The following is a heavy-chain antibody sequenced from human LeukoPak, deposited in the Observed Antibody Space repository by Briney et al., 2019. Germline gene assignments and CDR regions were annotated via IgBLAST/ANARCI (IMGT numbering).Heavy chain of an antibody. Sequence: PGGSLRLSCAASGFTFSSYAMHWVRQAPGKGLEWVAVISYDGCNKYYADSVKGRFTISRDNSKNTLYLQMNSLRAEDTAVYYCASNRASYYDILTGRYYPDYWGQGTLVTVSS. CDR1: GFTFSSYA. D-gene: IGHD3-9*01. CDR2: ISYDGCNK. CDR3: ASNRASYYDILTGRYYPDY. J-gene: IGHJ4*02. V-gene: IGHV3-30-3*01.